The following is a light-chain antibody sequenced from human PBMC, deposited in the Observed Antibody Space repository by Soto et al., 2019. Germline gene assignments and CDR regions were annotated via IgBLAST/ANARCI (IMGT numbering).Light chain of an antibody. J-gene: IGKJ4*01. V-gene: IGKV1-33*01. CDR3: QQYDNVPLT. CDR2: HAS. CDR1: QDITNY. Sequence: DIQMTQFPSSLSASAGDRVSISCQASQDITNYLNWYQQKPGRAPKLLIYHASNLETGVPSRFSGSKSGTNFNFTISSLQPEDVATYYCQQYDNVPLTFGGGTKVEIK.